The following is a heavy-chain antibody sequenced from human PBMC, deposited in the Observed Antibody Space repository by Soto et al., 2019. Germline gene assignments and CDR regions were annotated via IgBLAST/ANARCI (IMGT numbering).Heavy chain of an antibody. V-gene: IGHV1-2*02. D-gene: IGHD1-26*01. CDR3: RSRRLVSVWVDP. CDR2: INPNSGGT. CDR1: RYTLTGYY. J-gene: IGHJ5*02. Sequence: QVQLVQSGAEEKKPGASVKVSCKASRYTLTGYYMHWVRQAPGQALEWMGWINPNSGGTNYTQKFQGRVTMTRDTCVHSACMLVSKVRSVDAAAYYWRSRRLVSVWVDPCGQGSPVTVSS.